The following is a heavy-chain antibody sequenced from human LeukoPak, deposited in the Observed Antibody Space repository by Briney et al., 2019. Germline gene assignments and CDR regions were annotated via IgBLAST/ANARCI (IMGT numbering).Heavy chain of an antibody. V-gene: IGHV3-23*01. CDR1: GFTFSNYA. D-gene: IGHD4-23*01. J-gene: IGHJ4*02. CDR3: AEDATPFNSIWDYFDS. CDR2: IGGGDDI. Sequence: GGSLRLSCAASGFTFSNYAMNWVRQAPGKGLEWVAGIGGGDDIYYADSVKGRFTGSRDDSKNTLYLQMSSLRIEDTAIYYCAEDATPFNSIWDYFDSWGQGTLVTVS.